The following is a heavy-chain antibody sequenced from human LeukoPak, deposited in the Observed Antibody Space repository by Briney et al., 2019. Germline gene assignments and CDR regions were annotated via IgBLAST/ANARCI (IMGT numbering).Heavy chain of an antibody. CDR1: GYTFTSNY. J-gene: IGHJ5*02. D-gene: IGHD5-24*01. Sequence: GASVKVSCKAFGYTFTSNYMHWVRQAPGQGPEWMGVISPSGGSTTYAQKFQGRVTLTRDMSTSTDYLELSSLRSEDTAVYCARDNSVRDEAWWFNPWGQGTLVTVSS. V-gene: IGHV1-46*01. CDR3: ARDNSVRDEAWWFNP. CDR2: ISPSGGST.